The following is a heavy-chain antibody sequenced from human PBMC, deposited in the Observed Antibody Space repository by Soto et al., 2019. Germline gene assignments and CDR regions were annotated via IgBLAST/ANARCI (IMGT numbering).Heavy chain of an antibody. CDR1: GGTFSSYT. J-gene: IGHJ6*03. CDR2: IIPILGIA. Sequence: QVQLVQSGAEVKKPGSSVKVSCKASGGTFSSYTTSWVRQAPGQGLEWMGRIIPILGIANYAQKFQGRVTITADKSTSTAYMELSSLRSEDTAVYYCARVRRDSYMDVWGKGTTVTVSS. V-gene: IGHV1-69*02. CDR3: ARVRRDSYMDV.